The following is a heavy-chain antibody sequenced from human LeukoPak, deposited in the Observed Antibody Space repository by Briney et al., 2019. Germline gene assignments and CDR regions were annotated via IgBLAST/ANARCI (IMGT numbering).Heavy chain of an antibody. V-gene: IGHV4-34*01. CDR2: INHSGIT. D-gene: IGHD3-10*01. Sequence: SETLSLTCAVYGGSFSGYYWSWIRQPPGKGVEWIGEINHSGITNYNPSLKSRVTISVDTSKNQFSLKLSSVTAADTAVYYCARESYGSRSYDYYYYMDVWGKGTTVTVSS. J-gene: IGHJ6*03. CDR3: ARESYGSRSYDYYYYMDV. CDR1: GGSFSGYY.